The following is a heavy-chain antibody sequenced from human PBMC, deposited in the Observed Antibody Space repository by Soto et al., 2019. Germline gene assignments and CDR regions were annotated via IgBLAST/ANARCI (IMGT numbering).Heavy chain of an antibody. CDR2: TIPSFAAP. J-gene: IGHJ6*02. V-gene: IGHV1-69*12. CDR1: GGTFSSYA. D-gene: IGHD6-6*01. CDR3: ARDRVKRGNSFYYGMDV. Sequence: QVHLVQSGAEVKEPGSSVKVSCKASGGTFSSYAISWVRQAPGQGLDWVGVTIPSFAAPNYAQKFQGRISLTADESTSTAYMELSSLRSEDTAVYFCARDRVKRGNSFYYGMDVWGQGTTVTVSS.